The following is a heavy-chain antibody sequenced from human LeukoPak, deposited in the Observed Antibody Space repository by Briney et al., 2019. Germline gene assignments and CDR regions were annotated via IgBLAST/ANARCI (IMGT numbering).Heavy chain of an antibody. V-gene: IGHV4-38-2*01. D-gene: IGHD2-2*01. Sequence: SETLSLTCAVSGYSISSGYYWGWIRQPPGKGLEWIASIYHSGSTYYIPSLKSRVTISVDTSKNQFSLKLSSVTAADTAVYYCARSTTPYCSSTSCSANHYYYYMDVWGKGTTVTVSS. J-gene: IGHJ6*03. CDR2: IYHSGST. CDR1: GYSISSGYY. CDR3: ARSTTPYCSSTSCSANHYYYYMDV.